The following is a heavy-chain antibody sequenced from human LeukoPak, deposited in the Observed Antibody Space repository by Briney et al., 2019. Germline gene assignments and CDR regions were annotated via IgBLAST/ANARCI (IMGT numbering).Heavy chain of an antibody. CDR1: GFTFSSYG. CDR2: ISYDGSNK. J-gene: IGHJ4*02. CDR3: AKEKHYGSGSLDY. V-gene: IGHV3-30*18. D-gene: IGHD3-10*01. Sequence: GGSLRLSCAASGFTFSSYGMHWVRQAPGKGLEWVAVISYDGSNKYYVDSVKGRFTISRDNSKNTLYLQMNSLRAEDTAVYYCAKEKHYGSGSLDYWGQGALVTVSS.